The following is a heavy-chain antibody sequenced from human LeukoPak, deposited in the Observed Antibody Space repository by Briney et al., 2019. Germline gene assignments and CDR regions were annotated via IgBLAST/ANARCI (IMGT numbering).Heavy chain of an antibody. CDR2: IIPIFGTA. CDR3: ARAPPQIIVGATRLYYGMDV. V-gene: IGHV1-69*13. D-gene: IGHD1-26*01. Sequence: GASVKVSCKASGGTFSSYAISWVRQAPGQGLEWMGGIIPIFGTANYAQKFQGRVTITADESTSTAYMELSSLRSEDTAVYYCARAPPQIIVGATRLYYGMDVWGQGTTVTVSS. CDR1: GGTFSSYA. J-gene: IGHJ6*02.